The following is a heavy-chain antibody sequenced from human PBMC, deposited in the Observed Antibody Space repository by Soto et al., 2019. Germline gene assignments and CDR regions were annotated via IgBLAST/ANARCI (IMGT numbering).Heavy chain of an antibody. CDR1: GGSISSYY. CDR2: IYYSGST. D-gene: IGHD2-2*01. V-gene: IGHV4-59*08. J-gene: IGHJ6*03. CDR3: ARHRKDIVVPDMDV. Sequence: SETLSLTCTVSGGSISSYYWSWIRQPPGKGLEWIGYIYYSGSTNYNPSLKSRVTISLDTSKNQFSLKLGSWTAADTAMYYCARHRKDIVVPDMDVWGKGTTVTVSS.